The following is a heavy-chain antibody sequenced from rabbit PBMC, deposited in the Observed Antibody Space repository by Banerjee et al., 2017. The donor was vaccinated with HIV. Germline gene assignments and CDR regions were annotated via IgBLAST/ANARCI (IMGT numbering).Heavy chain of an antibody. Sequence: QEHLVESGGGLVQPGGSLKVSCKASGFDFSNYGVSWVRQAPGKGLEWIGYIDPVFGSIHYASWVNGRFTISDHNAQNTLYLQLNSLTAADTATYFCAREGNGWGPDFALWGPGTLVTVS. CDR1: GFDFSNYG. D-gene: IGHD4-1*01. J-gene: IGHJ4*01. V-gene: IGHV1S47*01. CDR3: AREGNGWGPDFAL. CDR2: IDPVFGSI.